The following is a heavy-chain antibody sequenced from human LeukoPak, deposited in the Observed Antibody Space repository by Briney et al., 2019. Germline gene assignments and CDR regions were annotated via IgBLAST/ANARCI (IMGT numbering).Heavy chain of an antibody. J-gene: IGHJ5*02. CDR1: GGTFSSYA. CDR2: IIPIFGTA. CDR3: ARYGSGSYYGWFDP. D-gene: IGHD3-10*01. V-gene: IGHV1-69*05. Sequence: GASVKVSCKASGGTFSSYAISWVRQAPGQGLEWMGGIIPIFGTANYAQKFQGRVTITTDESTSTAYMELRSLRSDDTAVYYCARYGSGSYYGWFDPWGQGTLVTVSS.